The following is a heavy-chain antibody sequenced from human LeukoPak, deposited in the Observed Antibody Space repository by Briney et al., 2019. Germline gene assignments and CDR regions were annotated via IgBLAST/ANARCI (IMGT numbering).Heavy chain of an antibody. CDR1: GGTFSSYA. CDR2: IIPIFGTA. Sequence: ASVKVSCKASGGTFSSYAISWVRQAPGQGLEWMGGIIPIFGTANYAQKFQGRVTITTDESTSTAYMEQSSLRSEDTAVYYCATQNRRVVPAAIHYYYMDVWGKGTTVTVSS. CDR3: ATQNRRVVPAAIHYYYMDV. D-gene: IGHD2-2*01. J-gene: IGHJ6*03. V-gene: IGHV1-69*05.